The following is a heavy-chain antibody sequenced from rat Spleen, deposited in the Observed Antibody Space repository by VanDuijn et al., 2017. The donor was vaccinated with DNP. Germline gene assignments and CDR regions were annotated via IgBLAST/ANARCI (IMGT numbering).Heavy chain of an antibody. CDR2: ISYDGSST. Sequence: EVQLVESDGGLVQPGRSLKLSCAASGFTFSDYYMAWVRQAPTKGLEWVATISYDGSSTYYRDSVKGRFTISRDNAKSTLYLQMDSLRSEDTATYYCARHRFITMMVPSMDAWGQGASVTVSS. CDR1: GFTFSDYY. V-gene: IGHV5-29*01. D-gene: IGHD1-12*02. J-gene: IGHJ4*01. CDR3: ARHRFITMMVPSMDA.